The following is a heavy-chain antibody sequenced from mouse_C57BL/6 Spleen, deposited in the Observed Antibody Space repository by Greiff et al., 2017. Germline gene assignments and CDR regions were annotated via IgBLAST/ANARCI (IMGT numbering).Heavy chain of an antibody. V-gene: IGHV1-64*01. Sequence: QVQLQQPGAELVKPGASVKLSCKASGYTFTSYWMHWVKQRPGQGLEWIGMIHPNSGSTNYNEKFKSKATLTVDKSSSTAYMQLSSLTSEDSAVYYCARFPLPLSYYGSSYGYFDVWGTGTTVTVSS. CDR3: ARFPLPLSYYGSSYGYFDV. CDR2: IHPNSGST. D-gene: IGHD1-1*01. CDR1: GYTFTSYW. J-gene: IGHJ1*03.